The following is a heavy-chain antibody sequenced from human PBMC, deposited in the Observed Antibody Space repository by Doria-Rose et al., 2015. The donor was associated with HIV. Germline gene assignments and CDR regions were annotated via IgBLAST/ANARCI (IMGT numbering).Heavy chain of an antibody. V-gene: IGHV2-26*01. Sequence: ESGPVPVKPTETLTLTCTVSGVSLSSPGMGVSWIRQPPGKALEWPANIFSDDERSYTTSLKSRLTISRGTSKSQVVLTMTDMDPVDTATYYCARIKSSRWYHKYYFDFWGQGTLVIVSA. J-gene: IGHJ4*02. D-gene: IGHD6-13*01. CDR2: IFSDDER. CDR3: ARIKSSRWYHKYYFDF. CDR1: GVSLSSPGMG.